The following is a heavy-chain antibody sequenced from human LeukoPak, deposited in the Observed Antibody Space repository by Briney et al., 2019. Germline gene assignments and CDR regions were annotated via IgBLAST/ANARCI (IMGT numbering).Heavy chain of an antibody. Sequence: GGSLRLSCAASGFTFSSYAMSWVRQAPGKGLEWVSAISGSGGSTYYADSVKGRFTISRDNAKNSLYLQMSSLRAEDTAVYYCARGGEYSSSWDTIDYWGQGTLVTVSS. CDR1: GFTFSSYA. CDR3: ARGGEYSSSWDTIDY. V-gene: IGHV3-23*01. CDR2: ISGSGGST. J-gene: IGHJ4*02. D-gene: IGHD6-13*01.